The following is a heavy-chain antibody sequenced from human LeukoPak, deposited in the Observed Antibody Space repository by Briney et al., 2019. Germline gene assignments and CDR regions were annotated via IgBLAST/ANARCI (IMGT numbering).Heavy chain of an antibody. D-gene: IGHD3-9*01. V-gene: IGHV1-8*01. CDR3: ARVGGLRYFDWLLGSTNFDY. CDR1: GYTFTSYD. Sequence: ASVKVSFKASGYTFTSYDIDWVRQATGQGLEWMGWMNPNSGNTGYAQKFQGRVTMTRNTSISTAYMELSSLRSEDTAVYYCARVGGLRYFDWLLGSTNFDYWGQGTLVTVSS. CDR2: MNPNSGNT. J-gene: IGHJ4*02.